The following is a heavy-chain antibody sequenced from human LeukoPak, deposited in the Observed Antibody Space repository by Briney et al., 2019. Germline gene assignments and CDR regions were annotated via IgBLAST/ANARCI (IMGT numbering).Heavy chain of an antibody. CDR2: ISSSSSYI. CDR1: GFTFSSYS. D-gene: IGHD7-27*01. V-gene: IGHV3-21*01. Sequence: GGSLRLSCAVSGFTFSSYSMNWVRQAPGKGLEWVSSISSSSSYIYYADSVKGRFTISRDNAKNSLYLQMNSLRAEDTAVYYCARFLESGAHWYFDLWGRGTLVTVSS. J-gene: IGHJ2*01. CDR3: ARFLESGAHWYFDL.